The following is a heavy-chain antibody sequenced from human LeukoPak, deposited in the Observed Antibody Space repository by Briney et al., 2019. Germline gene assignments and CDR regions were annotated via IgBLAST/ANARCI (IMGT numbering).Heavy chain of an antibody. V-gene: IGHV3-23*01. J-gene: IGHJ4*02. D-gene: IGHD2-2*01. Sequence: GGSLRLSCAASGFTFSSYAMSWVRQAPGKGLEWVSAISGSGGSTYYADSVKGRFTISRDNSKNTLYLQMNSLRAEDTAVYYCAKDLTPTVVVPAAGDYWGQGTLVTVSS. CDR1: GFTFSSYA. CDR3: AKDLTPTVVVPAAGDY. CDR2: ISGSGGST.